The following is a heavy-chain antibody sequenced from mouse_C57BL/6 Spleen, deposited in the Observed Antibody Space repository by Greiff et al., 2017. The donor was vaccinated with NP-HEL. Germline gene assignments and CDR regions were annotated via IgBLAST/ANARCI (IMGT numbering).Heavy chain of an antibody. V-gene: IGHV14-3*01. D-gene: IGHD2-5*01. CDR2: IDPANGNT. Sequence: VQLKQSVAELVRPGASVKLSCTASGFNIKNTYMHWVKQRPEQGLEWIGRIDPANGNTKYAPKFQGKATITADKSSSTAYMQLSSLTSEDSAVYYCARTPYSNYPAWFAYWGQGTLVTVSA. J-gene: IGHJ3*01. CDR3: ARTPYSNYPAWFAY. CDR1: GFNIKNTY.